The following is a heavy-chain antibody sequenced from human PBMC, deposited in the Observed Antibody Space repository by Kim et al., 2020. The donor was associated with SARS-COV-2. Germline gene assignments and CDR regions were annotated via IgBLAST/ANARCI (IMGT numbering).Heavy chain of an antibody. CDR3: ARSPHFDFWVNY. J-gene: IGHJ4*02. CDR2: IFYSEST. CDR1: GVTISDSGYY. D-gene: IGHD3-3*01. Sequence: SETLSLTCTVSGVTISDSGYYWSWIRQYPEKGLEWVGYIFYSESTYYNPSLKSRVTISADTSKNQFSLNLTSVTDADTAVYYCARSPHFDFWVNYWGQGT. V-gene: IGHV4-31*03.